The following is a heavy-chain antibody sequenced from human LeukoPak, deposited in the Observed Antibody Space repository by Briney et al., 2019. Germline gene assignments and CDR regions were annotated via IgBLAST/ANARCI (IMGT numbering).Heavy chain of an antibody. D-gene: IGHD3-22*01. CDR1: GFTFSSYG. Sequence: GGSLRLSCAASGFTFSSYGMHWVRQAPGKGLEWVAVISYDGTNKYYADSVKGRFTISRDNSKNTLYLQMNSLRAEDTAVYYCAKDFRYYDSSGFYYPDYWGQGTLVTVSS. J-gene: IGHJ4*02. CDR3: AKDFRYYDSSGFYYPDY. V-gene: IGHV3-30*18. CDR2: ISYDGTNK.